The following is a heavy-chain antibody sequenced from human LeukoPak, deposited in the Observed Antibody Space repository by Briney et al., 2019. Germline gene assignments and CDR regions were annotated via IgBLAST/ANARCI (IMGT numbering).Heavy chain of an antibody. CDR2: IKEDESAK. CDR1: GFIFTDHW. J-gene: IGHJ4*02. D-gene: IGHD3-16*01. Sequence: GGSLRLSCAASGFIFTDHWMSWVRQAPGKGLEWVANIKEDESAKFYADSVRGRFTISRDNAKNSLYLQMNNLRVEDTAVYYCARAVDVADYWGRGTLVTLSS. V-gene: IGHV3-7*01. CDR3: ARAVDVADY.